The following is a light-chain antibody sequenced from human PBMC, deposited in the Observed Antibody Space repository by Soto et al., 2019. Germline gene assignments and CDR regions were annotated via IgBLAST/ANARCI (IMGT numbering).Light chain of an antibody. CDR3: QRCSHTPFI. CDR1: QSISSY. Sequence: DIQMTQSPSSLSASVGDRVTITCRASQSISSYLNWYQQKSGEAPKLLIYAASSLQSVVPSRFSGSGSETEFTLTISSLQPEDFATYHSQRCSHTPFIFGPRTKVDIK. V-gene: IGKV1-39*01. J-gene: IGKJ3*01. CDR2: AAS.